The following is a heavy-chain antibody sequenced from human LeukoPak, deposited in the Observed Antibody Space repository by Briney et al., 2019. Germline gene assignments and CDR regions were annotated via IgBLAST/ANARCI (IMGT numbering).Heavy chain of an antibody. CDR2: IGPRSDNI. Sequence: PGGSLRLSCAASGFTFSDYFMSCIRQAPEKGREWVSYIGPRSDNINYADSVKGRFTVSRDNAKNSVYLQMNSLRAEDTAVYYCARVNPSNSGFYAYWGQGTLVTVSS. CDR3: ARVNPSNSGFYAY. CDR1: GFTFSDYF. J-gene: IGHJ1*01. D-gene: IGHD3-22*01. V-gene: IGHV3-11*06.